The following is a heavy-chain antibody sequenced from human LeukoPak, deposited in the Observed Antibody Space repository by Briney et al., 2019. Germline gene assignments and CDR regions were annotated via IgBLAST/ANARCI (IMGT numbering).Heavy chain of an antibody. CDR1: GFTFSDHY. CDR3: ARVSQRGWAYFDY. J-gene: IGHJ4*02. D-gene: IGHD6-19*01. Sequence: GVSLRLSCAASGFTFSDHYMDWVRQAPGKGLEWVGRSTNKLNSYTTEYAASVKGRFTISRDDSKNSLYLQMNSLKTEDTAVYYCARVSQRGWAYFDYWGQGTLVTVSS. CDR2: STNKLNSYTT. V-gene: IGHV3-72*01.